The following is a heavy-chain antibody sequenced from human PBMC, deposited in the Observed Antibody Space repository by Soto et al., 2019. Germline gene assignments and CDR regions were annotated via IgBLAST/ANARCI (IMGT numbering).Heavy chain of an antibody. V-gene: IGHV4-61*01. CDR2: IYHSGST. CDR3: AKHGYYEYFQY. J-gene: IGHJ1*01. D-gene: IGHD5-18*01. CDR1: GGSVSSGSDY. Sequence: LSLTCTVSGGSVSSGSDYWSWIRQPPGKGLEWIAYIYHSGSTNYNPSRKSRVTISVDTSKNQFSLNLRSVTAADTAVYYCAKHGYYEYFQYWGQGTLVTVSS.